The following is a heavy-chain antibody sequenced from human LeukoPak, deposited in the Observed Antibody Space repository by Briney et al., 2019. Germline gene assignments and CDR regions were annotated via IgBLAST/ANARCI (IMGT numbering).Heavy chain of an antibody. D-gene: IGHD3-9*01. Sequence: ASVKVSCKASGYTFTSYDINWVRQATGQGLEWMGWMNPNSGNTGYAQKFQGRVTMTRNTSISTAYMELSSLRSEDTAVYYRARGRFYDILTGYREWFDPWGQGTLVTVSS. J-gene: IGHJ5*02. V-gene: IGHV1-8*01. CDR1: GYTFTSYD. CDR2: MNPNSGNT. CDR3: ARGRFYDILTGYREWFDP.